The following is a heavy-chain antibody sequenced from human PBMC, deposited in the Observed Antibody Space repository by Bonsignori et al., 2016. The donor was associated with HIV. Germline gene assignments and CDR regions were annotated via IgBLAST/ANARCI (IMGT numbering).Heavy chain of an antibody. J-gene: IGHJ6*03. CDR2: ISAYNGNT. D-gene: IGHD6-19*01. Sequence: WVRQAPGQGLEWMGWISAYNGNTNYAQKLQGRVTMTTDTSTSTAYMELRSLRSDDTAVYYCARGEQWLVPGYYMDVWGKGTTVTVSS. CDR3: ARGEQWLVPGYYMDV. V-gene: IGHV1-18*01.